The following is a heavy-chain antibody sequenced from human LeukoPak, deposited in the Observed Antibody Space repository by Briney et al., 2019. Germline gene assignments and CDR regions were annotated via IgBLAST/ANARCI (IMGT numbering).Heavy chain of an antibody. D-gene: IGHD2-15*01. CDR1: GFTFGSYG. J-gene: IGHJ4*02. CDR3: TRNLGYCTGGGCYADY. Sequence: GGSLRLSCAASGFTFGSYGMHWVRHAPGRGLEWVALIRYDGSNKYYADSVKGRFTISRGNSKNTLYLQMNSLRAEDTAVYYCTRNLGYCTGGGCYADYWGQGTLVTVSS. CDR2: IRYDGSNK. V-gene: IGHV3-30*02.